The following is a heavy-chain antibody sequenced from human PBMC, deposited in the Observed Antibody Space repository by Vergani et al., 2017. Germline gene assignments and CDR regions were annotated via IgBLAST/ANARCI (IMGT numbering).Heavy chain of an antibody. V-gene: IGHV3-23*01. J-gene: IGHJ4*02. CDR1: GFTFSACP. CDR2: ISARYPST. CDR3: ARLSYDTTPYLQGGYDC. Sequence: EVQLLQSGGGVIQPGGSVRLSCAASGFTFSACPMTWVRQAPGKGLEWVSAISARYPSTYYADSVKGRFTISRDNSKNMLYLQMNSLRAEDTAMYYCARLSYDTTPYLQGGYDCWGQGTLVSVSS. D-gene: IGHD3-22*01.